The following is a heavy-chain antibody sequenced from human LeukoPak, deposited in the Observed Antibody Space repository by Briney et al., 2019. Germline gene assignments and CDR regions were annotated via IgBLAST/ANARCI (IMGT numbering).Heavy chain of an antibody. V-gene: IGHV3-30*04. CDR3: ASTSGVDLMVRGVIITTPFDY. CDR2: ISYDGSNK. Sequence: PGGSLRLSYAASGFTFSSYAMHWVRQAPGKGLEWVAVISYDGSNKYYADSVKGRFTISRDNSKNTLYLQMNSLRAEDTAVYYCASTSGVDLMVRGVIITTPFDYWGQGTLVTVSS. CDR1: GFTFSSYA. D-gene: IGHD3-10*01. J-gene: IGHJ4*02.